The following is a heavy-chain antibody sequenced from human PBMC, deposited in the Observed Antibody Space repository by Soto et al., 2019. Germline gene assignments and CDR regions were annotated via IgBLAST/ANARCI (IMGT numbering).Heavy chain of an antibody. CDR1: GYTFTSYA. Sequence: GASVKVSCKASGYTFTSYAMHWVRQAPGQRLEWMGWINAGNGNTKYLQKFQGRVTITRDTSASTAYMELSSLRSEDTAVYYCARVPSSHLRAAPYYGMDVWGQGTTVTVSS. CDR3: ARVPSSHLRAAPYYGMDV. CDR2: INAGNGNT. J-gene: IGHJ6*02. V-gene: IGHV1-3*01. D-gene: IGHD6-6*01.